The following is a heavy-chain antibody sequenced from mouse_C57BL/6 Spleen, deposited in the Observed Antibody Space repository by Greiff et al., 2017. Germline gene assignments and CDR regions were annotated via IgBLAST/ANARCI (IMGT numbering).Heavy chain of an antibody. CDR3: ARATTVHWYFDV. Sequence: EVQLQQSGPELVKPGASVKISCKASGYSFTNYNMNWVKQSNGKSLEWIGVINPNYGTTSYNQKFKGKATLTVDQSSSTAYMQRNSLTSEDSAVYYCARATTVHWYFDVWGTGTTVTVSS. D-gene: IGHD1-1*01. CDR2: INPNYGTT. CDR1: GYSFTNYN. V-gene: IGHV1-39*01. J-gene: IGHJ1*03.